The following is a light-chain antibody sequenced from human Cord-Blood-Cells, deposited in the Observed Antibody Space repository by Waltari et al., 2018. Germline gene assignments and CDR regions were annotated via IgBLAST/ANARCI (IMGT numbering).Light chain of an antibody. CDR1: SRGVGSYNL. V-gene: IGLV2-23*01. CDR3: CSYAGSSTSWV. J-gene: IGLJ3*02. CDR2: EGS. Sequence: QSAMTQPASVSGSPGPSITIPCTGTSRGVGSYNLASWYQQHPGKAPNLMFYEGSKRPSGVSIRFAGSKSGNTASLTISGLQAEDEADYYCCSYAGSSTSWVFGGGTKLTVL.